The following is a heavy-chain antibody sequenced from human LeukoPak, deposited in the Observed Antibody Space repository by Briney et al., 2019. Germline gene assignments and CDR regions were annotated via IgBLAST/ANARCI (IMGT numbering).Heavy chain of an antibody. CDR3: AREGQGYCSSTGCSAYFDY. D-gene: IGHD2-2*01. V-gene: IGHV3-33*01. CDR1: GFTFSTYG. Sequence: GGSLRLSCEASGFTFSTYGMHWVRQAPGKGLEWVAVIWYDGSNKYYADSVKGRFIISRDNSKNTLYLQMNSLRAEDTAVYYCAREGQGYCSSTGCSAYFDYWGQGTLVTVSS. J-gene: IGHJ4*02. CDR2: IWYDGSNK.